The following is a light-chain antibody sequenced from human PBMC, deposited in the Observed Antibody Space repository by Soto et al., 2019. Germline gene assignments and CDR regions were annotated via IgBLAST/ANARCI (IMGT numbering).Light chain of an antibody. CDR2: EDN. V-gene: IGLV6-57*01. CDR3: QSYDSSNQGV. CDR1: SGSIASNY. Sequence: NFMLTQPHSVSESPGKTVTISCTRSSGSIASNYVQWYQQRPGSSPTTVIYEDNQRPSGVPDRFSGSIDSSSNSASLTISGLKTEDEADYYCQSYDSSNQGVFVGGTKLTVL. J-gene: IGLJ3*02.